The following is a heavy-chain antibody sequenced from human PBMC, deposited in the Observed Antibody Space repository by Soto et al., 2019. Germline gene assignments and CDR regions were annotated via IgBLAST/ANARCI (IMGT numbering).Heavy chain of an antibody. CDR2: ISYDGSNT. CDR1: GFTFSSYG. V-gene: IGHV3-30*18. Sequence: GGSLRLSCAASGFTFSSYGMHWVRQAPGKGLEWVAIISYDGSNTYYADSVKGRFTISRDNSKNTLYLQMNSLRAEDTAVYYCAKDTYYYDRSGYYTYDHWGQGTQVTVSS. CDR3: AKDTYYYDRSGYYTYDH. D-gene: IGHD3-22*01. J-gene: IGHJ4*02.